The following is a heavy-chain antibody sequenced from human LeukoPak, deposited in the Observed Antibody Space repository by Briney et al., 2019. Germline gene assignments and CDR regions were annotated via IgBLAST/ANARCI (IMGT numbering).Heavy chain of an antibody. V-gene: IGHV3-7*01. CDR1: GFTFSSYW. CDR3: ARDDWFDP. Sequence: PGGSLRLSCAASGFTFSSYWTSWVRQAPGKGLEWVANIKQDGSEKYYVDSVKGRFTISRDNAKNSLYLQMNSLRAEDTAVYYCARDDWFDPWGQGTLVTVSS. CDR2: IKQDGSEK. J-gene: IGHJ5*02.